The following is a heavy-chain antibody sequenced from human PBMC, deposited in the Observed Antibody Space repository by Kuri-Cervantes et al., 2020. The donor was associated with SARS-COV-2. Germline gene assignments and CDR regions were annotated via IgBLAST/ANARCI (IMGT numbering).Heavy chain of an antibody. CDR2: INAGNGNT. Sequence: ASVKVSCKASGYTFTSYAMHWVRQAPGQRLEWMGWINAGNGNTKYSQKFQGRVTITRDTSASTAYMELSSLRSEDTAVYYCARIPYGDSPNLYYFDYWGQGTLVTVSS. CDR1: GYTFTSYA. J-gene: IGHJ4*02. CDR3: ARIPYGDSPNLYYFDY. V-gene: IGHV1-3*01. D-gene: IGHD4-17*01.